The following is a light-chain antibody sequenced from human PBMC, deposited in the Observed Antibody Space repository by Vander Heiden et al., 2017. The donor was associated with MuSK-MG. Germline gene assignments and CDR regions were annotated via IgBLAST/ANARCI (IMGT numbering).Light chain of an antibody. J-gene: IGKJ1*01. CDR2: DAF. CDR3: QQDGDSPQT. V-gene: IGKV3-20*01. Sequence: VLTQSPGTLSLSPGERATLSCRASQSVTSGSLALYQHKPGQAPRLLIYDAFTRATGIPARFSGSGSGTDFTLTISRLEPEDFATYYCQQDGDSPQTFGQGTRVEVK. CDR1: QSVTSGS.